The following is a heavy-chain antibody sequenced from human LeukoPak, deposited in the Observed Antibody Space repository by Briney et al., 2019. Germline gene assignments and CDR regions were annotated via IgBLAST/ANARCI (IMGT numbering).Heavy chain of an antibody. J-gene: IGHJ5*02. CDR1: GGTFSSYA. D-gene: IGHD3-22*01. CDR2: IIPIFGTA. V-gene: IGHV1-69*06. CDR3: ATAPGRGYYFAWFDP. Sequence: GSSVNVSCKASGGTFSSYAISWVRQAPGQGREWMGGIIPIFGTANYAQKFPRRVTMTEDTSTDTAYMELSSLRSEDTAVYYCATAPGRGYYFAWFDPWGQGTLVTVSS.